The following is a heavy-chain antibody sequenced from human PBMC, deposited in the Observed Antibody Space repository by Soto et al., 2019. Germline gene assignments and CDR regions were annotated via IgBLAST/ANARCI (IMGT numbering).Heavy chain of an antibody. Sequence: EVQLVESGGGLVQPGVSLKLSCAASGFTFSGSAMHWVRPASGKGLEWVGRIRSKGNSYATAYASSVKGRFTLSRDDSKNTSYLQMNSLLTEDTAVSDGNRLHSDAFDIWGQGTIVTFSA. CDR2: IRSKGNSYAT. CDR1: GFTFSGSA. V-gene: IGHV3-73*02. CDR3: NRLHSDAFDI. J-gene: IGHJ3*02.